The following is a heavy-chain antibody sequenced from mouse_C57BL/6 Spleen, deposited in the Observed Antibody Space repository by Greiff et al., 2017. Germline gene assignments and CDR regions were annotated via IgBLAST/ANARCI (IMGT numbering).Heavy chain of an antibody. CDR1: GFTFSSYA. V-gene: IGHV5-9-1*02. D-gene: IGHD2-14*01. CDR2: ISSGGDYI. J-gene: IGHJ2*01. Sequence: EVMLVESGEGLVKPGGSLKLSCAASGFTFSSYAMSWVRQTPEKRLEWVAYISSGGDYIYYADTVKGRFTIARDNARNTLYLQMSRLKSEDTAMYYCTRGGNYFDYWGQGTTLTGAS. CDR3: TRGGNYFDY.